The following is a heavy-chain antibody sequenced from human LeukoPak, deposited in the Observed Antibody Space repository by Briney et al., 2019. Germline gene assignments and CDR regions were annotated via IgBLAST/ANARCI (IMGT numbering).Heavy chain of an antibody. D-gene: IGHD2-21*02. CDR1: GFTFNKYE. J-gene: IGHJ4*02. CDR2: IRGSGGGT. CDR3: VKARMPHCGTDCLES. V-gene: IGHV3-23*01. Sequence: GGSLRLSCVASGFTFNKYEMNWVRQAPGKGLEWVSVIRGSGGGTYYADSVKGRFTISRDNSKNTVYLQMNSLRAEDTAVYYCVKARMPHCGTDCLESWGQGTLVTVSS.